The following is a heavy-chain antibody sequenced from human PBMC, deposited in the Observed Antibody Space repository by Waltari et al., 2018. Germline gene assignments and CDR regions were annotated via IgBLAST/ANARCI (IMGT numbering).Heavy chain of an antibody. D-gene: IGHD6-6*01. V-gene: IGHV1-69-2*01. Sequence: EVQLVQSGPEVRKPGATVKISCKVSGYTFTDYYIHWVQQAPGKGLEWMGLVDPEDGEAIYAENFQGRVTITADESTSTAYMELSSLRSEDTAVYYCARVPHSSSDNPYDYWGQGTLVTVSS. CDR2: VDPEDGEA. CDR3: ARVPHSSSDNPYDY. J-gene: IGHJ4*02. CDR1: GYTFTDYY.